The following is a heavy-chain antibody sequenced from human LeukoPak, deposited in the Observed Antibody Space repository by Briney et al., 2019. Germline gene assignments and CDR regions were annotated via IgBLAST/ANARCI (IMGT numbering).Heavy chain of an antibody. J-gene: IGHJ2*01. V-gene: IGHV3-9*01. Sequence: PGGSLRLSCAASGFTFDDYAMHWVRQAPGKGLEWVSGISWNSGSIGYADSVKGRFTISRDNAKNSLYLQMNSLRAEDTALYYCAKVPLRYFDWRWYLDLWGRGTLVTVSS. D-gene: IGHD3-9*01. CDR3: AKVPLRYFDWRWYLDL. CDR2: ISWNSGSI. CDR1: GFTFDDYA.